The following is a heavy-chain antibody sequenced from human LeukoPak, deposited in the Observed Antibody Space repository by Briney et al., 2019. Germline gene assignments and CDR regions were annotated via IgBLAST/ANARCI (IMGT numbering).Heavy chain of an antibody. J-gene: IGHJ4*02. Sequence: ASVKVSCKASGYTFTSYGISWVRQAPGQGLEWMGWIRPYNGDTNYVQKLQDRVTMTTDTSTSTAYMEVRSLRSDDTAVYYCARDGYYRHFDYWGQGTLVTVSS. D-gene: IGHD3-22*01. V-gene: IGHV1-18*01. CDR2: IRPYNGDT. CDR3: ARDGYYRHFDY. CDR1: GYTFTSYG.